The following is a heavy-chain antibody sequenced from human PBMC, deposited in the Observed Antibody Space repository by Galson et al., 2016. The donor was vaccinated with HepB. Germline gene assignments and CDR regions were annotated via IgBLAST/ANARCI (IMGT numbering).Heavy chain of an antibody. CDR2: ISSSKTYI. V-gene: IGHV3-21*01. CDR1: GFTFKTYT. J-gene: IGHJ3*01. Sequence: SLRLSCAASGFTFKTYTMNWVRQAPGKAPEWVSSISSSKTYIYYADSVRGRFTVSRDNAKDPLYLQMYSLRAEDTATYYCAREGSVVKPTDPVSAFDFWGQGTVVTVSS. D-gene: IGHD1-1*01. CDR3: AREGSVVKPTDPVSAFDF.